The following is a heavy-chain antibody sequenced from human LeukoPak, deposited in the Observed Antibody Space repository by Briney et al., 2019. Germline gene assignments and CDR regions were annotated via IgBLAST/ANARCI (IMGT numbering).Heavy chain of an antibody. D-gene: IGHD3-10*01. CDR1: GGSFSGYY. CDR2: INHSGRT. J-gene: IGHJ3*02. Sequence: SETLSLTCAVYGGSFSGYYWSWIRQPRGKGLEWIGEINHSGRTNYNPSLKSRVTISVDTSKNQFSLKLSSVTAADTAVYYCARGRSYYYGSGSYYNDQGNAFDIWGQGTMVTVSS. CDR3: ARGRSYYYGSGSYYNDQGNAFDI. V-gene: IGHV4-34*01.